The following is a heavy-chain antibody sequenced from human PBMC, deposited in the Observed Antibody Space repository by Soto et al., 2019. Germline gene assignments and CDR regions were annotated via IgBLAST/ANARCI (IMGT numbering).Heavy chain of an antibody. J-gene: IGHJ4*02. Sequence: ASVKVSCKASGGTFSSYAISWVRQAPGQGLEWMGGIIPIFGTANYAQKFQGRVTITADESTSTAYMELSSLRSEDTAVYYCAREGGKYCSSTSCYDLDYWGQGTLVTVSS. CDR2: IIPIFGTA. V-gene: IGHV1-69*13. CDR3: AREGGKYCSSTSCYDLDY. D-gene: IGHD2-2*01. CDR1: GGTFSSYA.